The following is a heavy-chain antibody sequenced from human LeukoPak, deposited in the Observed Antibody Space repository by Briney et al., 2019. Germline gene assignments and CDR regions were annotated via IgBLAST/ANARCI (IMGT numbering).Heavy chain of an antibody. V-gene: IGHV1-69*05. J-gene: IGHJ4*02. Sequence: ASVKVSCKASGYTFTSYAISWVRQAPGQGLEWMGRIIPIFGTANYAQKFQGRVTITTDESTSTAYMELSSLRSEDTAVYYCRVVVNPFDYWGQGTLVTVSS. CDR3: RVVVNPFDY. D-gene: IGHD3-22*01. CDR2: IIPIFGTA. CDR1: GYTFTSYA.